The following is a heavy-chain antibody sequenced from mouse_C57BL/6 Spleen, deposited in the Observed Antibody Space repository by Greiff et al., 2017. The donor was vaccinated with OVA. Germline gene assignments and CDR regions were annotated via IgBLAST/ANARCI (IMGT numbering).Heavy chain of an antibody. Sequence: EVQLKESGPGLVKPSQSLSLTCSVTGYSITSGYYWNWIRQFPGNKLEWMGYISYDGSNNYNPSLKNRISITRATSKNQFFLKLNSVTTEDTATYYCARINFYEYDGDYYARDYWGQGTSVTVSS. CDR2: ISYDGSN. D-gene: IGHD2-4*01. J-gene: IGHJ4*01. CDR3: ARINFYEYDGDYYARDY. V-gene: IGHV3-6*01. CDR1: GYSITSGYY.